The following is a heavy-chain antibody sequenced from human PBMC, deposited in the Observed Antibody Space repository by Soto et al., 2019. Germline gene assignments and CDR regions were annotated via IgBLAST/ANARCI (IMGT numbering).Heavy chain of an antibody. CDR3: ARANDILTGYYKRSYYYYYGMDV. CDR2: ISAYNGNT. Sequence: QVQLVQSGAEVKKPGASVKVSCKASGYTFTSYGISWVRQAPGQGLEWMGWISAYNGNTNYAQKLQGRVTMTTDTSTSTANMELRSLRSDDTAVYYCARANDILTGYYKRSYYYYYGMDVWGQGTTVTVSS. CDR1: GYTFTSYG. D-gene: IGHD3-9*01. V-gene: IGHV1-18*01. J-gene: IGHJ6*02.